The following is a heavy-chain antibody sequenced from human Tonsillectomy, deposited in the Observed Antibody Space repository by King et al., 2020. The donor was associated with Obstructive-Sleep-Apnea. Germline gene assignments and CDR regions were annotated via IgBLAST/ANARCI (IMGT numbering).Heavy chain of an antibody. D-gene: IGHD3-22*01. CDR3: ARVDITGYFPSWFDP. V-gene: IGHV4-4*02. J-gene: IGHJ5*02. Sequence: HVQLQESGPGLVKPSGTLSLTCAVSGGSFSSSYWWTWVRQPPGKGLEWIGEIYHSGTTNYNPSLKSRVIISVDKSKNQFSLKVTSVTAADTAIYYCARVDITGYFPSWFDPWGQGTLVTVSS. CDR2: IYHSGTT. CDR1: GGSFSSSYW.